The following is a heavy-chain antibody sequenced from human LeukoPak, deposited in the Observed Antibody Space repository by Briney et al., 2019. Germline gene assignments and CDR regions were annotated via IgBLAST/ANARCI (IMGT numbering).Heavy chain of an antibody. CDR1: GFTFSSYW. CDR2: INHNGNVN. J-gene: IGHJ4*02. Sequence: PGGSLRLSCAASGFTFSSYWMNWARQAPGKGLEWVASINHNGNVNYYVDSVKGRFTISRDNAKNSLYLQMSNLRAEDTAVYYCARDQGGGYDYWGQGTLVTVSS. D-gene: IGHD5-12*01. V-gene: IGHV3-7*03. CDR3: ARDQGGGYDY.